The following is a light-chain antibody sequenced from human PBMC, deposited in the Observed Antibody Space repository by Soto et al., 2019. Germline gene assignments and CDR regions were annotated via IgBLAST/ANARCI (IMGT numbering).Light chain of an antibody. V-gene: IGKV1-5*03. CDR3: QQWSLYSWT. CDR2: KAS. CDR1: QSFNTW. Sequence: DIQMTQSPSTLSASVGDRVTITCRASQSFNTWLAWYQQKPGKAPNLLIYKASSLASGVPSRFSGSGSGTEFTLTIYNLQPDDVATYYCQQWSLYSWTFGQGTKVDI. J-gene: IGKJ1*01.